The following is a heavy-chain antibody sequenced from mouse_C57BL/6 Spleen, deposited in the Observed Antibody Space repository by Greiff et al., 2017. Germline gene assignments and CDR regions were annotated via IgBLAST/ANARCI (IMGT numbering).Heavy chain of an antibody. CDR2: IYPSDSET. J-gene: IGHJ2*01. V-gene: IGHV1-61*01. CDR1: GYTFTSYW. Sequence: QVHVKQPGAELVRPGSSVKLSCKASGYTFTSYWMDWVKQRPGQGLEWIGNIYPSDSETHYNQKFKDKATLTVDKSSSTAYMQLSSLTSEDSAVYYCAREGLGRGFDYWGQGTTLTVSS. CDR3: AREGLGRGFDY. D-gene: IGHD4-1*01.